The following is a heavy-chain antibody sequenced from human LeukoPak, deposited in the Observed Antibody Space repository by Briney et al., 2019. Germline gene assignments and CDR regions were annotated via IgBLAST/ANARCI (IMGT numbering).Heavy chain of an antibody. CDR2: INHSGST. J-gene: IGHJ4*02. V-gene: IGHV4-34*01. D-gene: IGHD3-22*01. CDR1: GGSFSGYY. CDR3: AREVVVTMRTQYYFDY. Sequence: SGTLSLTCAVYGGSFSGYYWSWIRQPPGKGLEWIGEINHSGSTNYNPSLKSRVTISVDTSKNQFSLKLSSVTAADTAVYYCAREVVVTMRTQYYFDYWGQGTLVTVSS.